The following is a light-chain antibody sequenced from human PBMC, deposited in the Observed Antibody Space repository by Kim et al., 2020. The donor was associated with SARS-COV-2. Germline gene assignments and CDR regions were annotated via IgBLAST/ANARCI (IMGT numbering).Light chain of an antibody. CDR1: NIGSKS. Sequence: SYELTQPPSVSVAPGKTARITCGGNNIGSKSVHWYQQKPGQAPVLVIYYDRDRPSGIPERFSGSNSGNTATLTISRVEAGDEADYHCQVWDSSSEVFGGGTQLTVL. V-gene: IGLV3-21*04. J-gene: IGLJ3*02. CDR3: QVWDSSSEV. CDR2: YDR.